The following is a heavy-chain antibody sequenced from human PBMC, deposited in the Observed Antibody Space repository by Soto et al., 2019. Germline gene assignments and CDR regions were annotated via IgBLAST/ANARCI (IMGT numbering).Heavy chain of an antibody. J-gene: IGHJ3*02. CDR3: AKEGYSSGVAGAFDI. CDR2: IRTSDDAT. D-gene: IGHD6-19*01. CDR1: GFAFSNSV. V-gene: IGHV3-23*01. Sequence: VQLLESGGGLVQPGGPLRLSCAASGFAFSNSVMAWVRQAPGQGLEWVSTIRTSDDATHYADSVKGRFTISKDRSKNIIYLQLNRLRGEDTAVYYCAKEGYSSGVAGAFDIWGQGTTVTVSS.